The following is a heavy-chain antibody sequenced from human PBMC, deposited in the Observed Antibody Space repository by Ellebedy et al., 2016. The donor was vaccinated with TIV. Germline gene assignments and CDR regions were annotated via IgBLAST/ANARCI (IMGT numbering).Heavy chain of an antibody. Sequence: SQTLSLTXXISGDSVSSNNAACNWFTQSPSRGLEWLGRTFYRSKWYNDYAVSVKSRMTINTDTSKNQFSLQLNSVTPEDTAVYYCAREPAMVRGVVNVIDYWGQGTLVTVSS. D-gene: IGHD3-10*01. V-gene: IGHV6-1*01. CDR1: GDSVSSNNAA. J-gene: IGHJ4*02. CDR3: AREPAMVRGVVNVIDY. CDR2: TFYRSKWYN.